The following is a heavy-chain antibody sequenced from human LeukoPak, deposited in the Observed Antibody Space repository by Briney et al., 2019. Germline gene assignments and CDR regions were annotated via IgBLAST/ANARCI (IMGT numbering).Heavy chain of an antibody. CDR3: ARVPITLAGTKDAKYFQH. CDR1: AFTFSSYW. Sequence: GGSLRLSCAASAFTFSSYWMHWVRQGPGKGLVWVSRINSDGSSTNYADSVKGRFTISRDNAKNTLYLQMNSLRAEDTAVYYCARVPITLAGTKDAKYFQHWGQGTLVTVSS. J-gene: IGHJ1*01. V-gene: IGHV3-74*01. D-gene: IGHD6-19*01. CDR2: INSDGSST.